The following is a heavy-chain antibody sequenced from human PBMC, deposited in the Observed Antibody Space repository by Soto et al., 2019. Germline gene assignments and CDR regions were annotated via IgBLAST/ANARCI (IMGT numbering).Heavy chain of an antibody. D-gene: IGHD1-26*01. CDR1: GFTLGRYG. CDR3: AKEFQWELHAFDI. CDR2: VSPNGQGI. Sequence: GGSLRLSCPASGFTLGRYGMSWVRQAPGKGLEWVSAVSPNGQGIYYADSVRGRFTISRDFSKNTVFLHMDSLRAEDTAVYYCAKEFQWELHAFDIWGQGTMVTVSS. J-gene: IGHJ3*02. V-gene: IGHV3-23*01.